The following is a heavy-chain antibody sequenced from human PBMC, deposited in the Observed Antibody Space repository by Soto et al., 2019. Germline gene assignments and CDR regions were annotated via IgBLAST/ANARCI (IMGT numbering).Heavy chain of an antibody. D-gene: IGHD3-10*01. CDR1: GKSFSGYY. CDR2: INHSGST. CDR3: ARGKRPMVRGVMSRWFDP. Sequence: SETLSLTSAVYGKSFSGYYWSWIRQPPGKGLEWIGEINHSGSTNYNPSLKSRVTISVDTSKNQFSLKLSSVTAADTAVYYCARGKRPMVRGVMSRWFDPWGQGTLVTVSS. J-gene: IGHJ5*02. V-gene: IGHV4-34*01.